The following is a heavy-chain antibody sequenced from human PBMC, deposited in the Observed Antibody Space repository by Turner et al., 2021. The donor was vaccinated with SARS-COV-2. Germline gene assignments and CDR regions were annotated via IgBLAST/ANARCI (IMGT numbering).Heavy chain of an antibody. CDR1: VYTFTTYD. CDR2: MNPNSGHT. D-gene: IGHD4-4*01. CDR3: AGRDSNGYVGAFDM. V-gene: IGHV1-8*03. Sequence: QVQLVQSGAEVKTPGAPVTVPCKASVYTFTTYDINWVRQAAGQGLEWMGWMNPNSGHTAYAQKFQGRVTITRKTSISTVYMELSSLRSDDTAVYYCAGRDSNGYVGAFDMWGQGTMVTVSS. J-gene: IGHJ3*02.